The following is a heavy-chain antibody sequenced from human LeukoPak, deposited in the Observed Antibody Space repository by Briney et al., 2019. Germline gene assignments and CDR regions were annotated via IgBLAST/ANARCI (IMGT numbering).Heavy chain of an antibody. J-gene: IGHJ4*02. D-gene: IGHD1-20*01. CDR2: IYYSGST. CDR3: ARGSNWNQGLFDY. V-gene: IGHV4-39*07. Sequence: SETLSLTCTVSGGSISSSSYYWGWIRQPPGKGLEWIGSIYYSGSTYYNPSLKSRVAISIDTSKNQFSLNLTSVTAADTAVYYCARGSNWNQGLFDYWGQGTLVTVSS. CDR1: GGSISSSSYY.